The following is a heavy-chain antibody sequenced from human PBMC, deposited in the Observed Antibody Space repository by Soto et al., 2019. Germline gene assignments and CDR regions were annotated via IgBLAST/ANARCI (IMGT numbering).Heavy chain of an antibody. Sequence: ASVKVSCKASGYTFTSSGISWVRQAPGQGLEWMGWICAYNGNTNYAQKLQGRVTMTTDTSTSTAYMELRSLRSDDTAVYYCARAAYLVTTIFGVVNDAFDIWGQGTMVTVSS. V-gene: IGHV1-18*01. CDR2: ICAYNGNT. CDR3: ARAAYLVTTIFGVVNDAFDI. D-gene: IGHD3-3*01. J-gene: IGHJ3*02. CDR1: GYTFTSSG.